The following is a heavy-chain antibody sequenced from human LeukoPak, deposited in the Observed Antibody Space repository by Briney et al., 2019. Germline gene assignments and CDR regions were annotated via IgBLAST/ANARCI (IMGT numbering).Heavy chain of an antibody. V-gene: IGHV3-33*01. CDR3: ARQRYFDY. Sequence: GESLRLSCAASGFTFSSYAMHWVRQAPGKGLEWVAVVWYNGVKKYYLDSVEGRFTVSRANSRNTLYLQMDSLRAEDTAVYFCARQRYFDYWGQGTLVTVSS. CDR1: GFTFSSYA. CDR2: VWYNGVKK. J-gene: IGHJ4*02. D-gene: IGHD1-1*01.